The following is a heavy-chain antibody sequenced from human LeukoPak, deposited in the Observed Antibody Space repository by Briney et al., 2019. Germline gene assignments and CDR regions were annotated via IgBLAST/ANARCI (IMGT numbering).Heavy chain of an antibody. D-gene: IGHD7-27*01. CDR1: GFTFSTYD. CDR3: TRGTITGENWFDP. Sequence: PGGSLRLSCAASGFTFSTYDMHWARQATGQGLEWVSSIGIAGDTYYPASVKGRFTISRENAKTSLYLQMNSLGAGDTAVYYCTRGTITGENWFDPWGQGTLVTVSS. V-gene: IGHV3-13*04. J-gene: IGHJ5*02. CDR2: IGIAGDT.